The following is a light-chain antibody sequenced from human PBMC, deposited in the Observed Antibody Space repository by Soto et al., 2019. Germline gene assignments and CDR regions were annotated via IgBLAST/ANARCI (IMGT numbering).Light chain of an antibody. CDR2: GAS. V-gene: IGKV3-20*01. J-gene: IGKJ4*01. CDR3: HQYDSSPLT. CDR1: QSVSSSY. Sequence: EIVLTQSPGTLSLSPGERGTLSCRASQSVSSSYLAWYQQKPGQAPRLLIYGASSRATGIPDRFSGSGSGTDLTLTISRREPEDFAVYYCHQYDSSPLTFGGGTKVEIK.